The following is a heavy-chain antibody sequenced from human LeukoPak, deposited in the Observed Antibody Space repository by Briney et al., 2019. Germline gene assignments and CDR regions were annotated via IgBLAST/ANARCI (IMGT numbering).Heavy chain of an antibody. CDR1: GGSISSYY. Sequence: SETLSLTCTVSGGSISSYYWSWIRQPPGKGLEWIGYIYYSGSTNYNPSLKSRVTISVDTSKNQFSLKLSSVTAADTAVYYCARGPLYYYDSSGYPPYWFDPWGQGTLVTVSS. D-gene: IGHD3-22*01. J-gene: IGHJ5*02. V-gene: IGHV4-59*01. CDR3: ARGPLYYYDSSGYPPYWFDP. CDR2: IYYSGST.